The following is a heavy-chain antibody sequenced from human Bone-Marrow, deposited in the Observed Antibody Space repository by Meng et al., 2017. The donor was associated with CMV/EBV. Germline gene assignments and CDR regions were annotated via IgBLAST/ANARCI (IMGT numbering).Heavy chain of an antibody. CDR2: IRSDGTEK. V-gene: IGHV3-30*02. CDR3: EKFLSLEPDDAFDI. CDR1: GFTLRKYD. J-gene: IGHJ3*02. D-gene: IGHD3-3*01. Sequence: GGSLRLSCAASGFTLRKYDIHWFRQAPGKGLEWVATIRSDGTEKYYADVVKGLFTITRDNFKNTLYLQMRSLRPDDTAVYYGEKFLSLEPDDAFDIWGQGAVVTVSS.